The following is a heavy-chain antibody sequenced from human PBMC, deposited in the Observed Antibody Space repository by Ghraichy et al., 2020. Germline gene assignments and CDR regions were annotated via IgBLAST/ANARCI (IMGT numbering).Heavy chain of an antibody. CDR3: ARDPSSGWYNHFDY. D-gene: IGHD6-19*01. V-gene: IGHV4-39*07. J-gene: IGHJ4*02. CDR1: GGSISSSSYY. CDR2: IYYSGST. Sequence: ESLNISCTVSGGSISSSSYYWGWIRQPPGKGLEWIGSIYYSGSTYYNPSLKSRVTISVDTSKNQFSLKLSSVTAADTAVYYCARDPSSGWYNHFDYWGQGTLVTVSS.